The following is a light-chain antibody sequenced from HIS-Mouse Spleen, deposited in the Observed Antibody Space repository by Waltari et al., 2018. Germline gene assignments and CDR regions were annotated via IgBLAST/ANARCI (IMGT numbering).Light chain of an antibody. Sequence: EIVMTQPTATLSVSPGERATLSCRASQSVSSNLAWYKQKPGQAPRLLIYGASTRATGIPARFSGSGSGTEFTLTISSMQSEDFAVYYCQQYNNWPPYTFGQGTKLEIK. J-gene: IGKJ2*01. V-gene: IGKV3-15*01. CDR1: QSVSSN. CDR3: QQYNNWPPYT. CDR2: GAS.